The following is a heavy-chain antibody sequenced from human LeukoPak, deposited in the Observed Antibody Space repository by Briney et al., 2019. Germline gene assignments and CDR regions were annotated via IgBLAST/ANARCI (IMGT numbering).Heavy chain of an antibody. CDR1: GGSISSGSYY. CDR3: ARGIRYFDLAYFDY. CDR2: IYTSGST. Sequence: SETLSLTCTVSGGSISSGSYYWSWIRQPAGKGLEWIGRIYTSGSTNYNPSLKSRVTISVDTSENQFSLKLSSVTAADTAVYYCARGIRYFDLAYFDYWGQGTLVTVSS. V-gene: IGHV4-61*02. J-gene: IGHJ4*02. D-gene: IGHD3-9*01.